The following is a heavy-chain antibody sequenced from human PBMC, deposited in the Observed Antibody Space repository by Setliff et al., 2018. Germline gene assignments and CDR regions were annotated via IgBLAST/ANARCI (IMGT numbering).Heavy chain of an antibody. CDR1: GYTFTNYG. J-gene: IGHJ4*02. D-gene: IGHD3-22*01. CDR2: INNYSFKT. V-gene: IGHV1-18*01. CDR3: ARINFYVSSGYYYAPDY. Sequence: ASVKVSYKTSGYTFTNYGITWVRQAPGQGLEWMGWINNYSFKTNYPQKFLGRVTVTTDTSTGTAYMELGSLTSDDTAIYYCARINFYVSSGYYYAPDYWGPGTLVTVSS.